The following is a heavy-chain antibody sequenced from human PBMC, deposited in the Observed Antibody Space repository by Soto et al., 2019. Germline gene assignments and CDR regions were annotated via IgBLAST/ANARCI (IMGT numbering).Heavy chain of an antibody. V-gene: IGHV3-30*03. Sequence: QVQLVDSGGGVVQPGRSLRLSCAASGFTFSNYGMHWVRQAPGKGLEWVAVVSYDGSNKHYADSVKGRFTISRDNSKNTVYFEMNSLRAEDTAVYYCATDESIVADRRFDPWGQGTLVTVSS. CDR2: VSYDGSNK. D-gene: IGHD2-21*01. J-gene: IGHJ5*02. CDR1: GFTFSNYG. CDR3: ATDESIVADRRFDP.